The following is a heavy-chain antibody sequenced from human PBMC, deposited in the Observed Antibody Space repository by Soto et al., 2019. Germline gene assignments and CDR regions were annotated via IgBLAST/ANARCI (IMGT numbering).Heavy chain of an antibody. Sequence: QVQLQESGPGLVKPSGTLSLTCVVSGSSVSNSNWWTWVRQPPGKGLEWIGEIYHTGDTNYNPSLVSRVTLSIDKSSNQFSLRLGSVTAADTAVYFCARNGIYYYYMDVWGRGTTVTVSS. V-gene: IGHV4-4*02. J-gene: IGHJ6*03. CDR2: IYHTGDT. D-gene: IGHD1-1*01. CDR3: ARNGIYYYYMDV. CDR1: GSSVSNSNW.